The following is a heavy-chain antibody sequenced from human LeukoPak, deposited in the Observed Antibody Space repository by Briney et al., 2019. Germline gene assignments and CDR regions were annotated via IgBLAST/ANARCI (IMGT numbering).Heavy chain of an antibody. Sequence: GTSVKVSCKVSGYTLTELSMHWVRQAPGKGLEWMGGFDPEDGETIYAQKFQGRVTMTEDTSTDTAYMELSSLRSEDTAVYYCATDGWDSSSEPAWGSIWGQGTLVTVSS. D-gene: IGHD6-6*01. CDR2: FDPEDGET. V-gene: IGHV1-24*01. J-gene: IGHJ4*02. CDR1: GYTLTELS. CDR3: ATDGWDSSSEPAWGSI.